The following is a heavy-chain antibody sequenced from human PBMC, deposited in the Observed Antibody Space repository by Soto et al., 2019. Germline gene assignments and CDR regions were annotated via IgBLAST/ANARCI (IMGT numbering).Heavy chain of an antibody. J-gene: IGHJ3*01. CDR1: GDSVRNTNYY. CDR3: GKRNSFAGHPLDF. D-gene: IGHD1-26*01. Sequence: SETLSLTCTVSGDSVRNTNYYWSWIRQPPGKGLEWIGYIYYTGATNYNPSLKSRVTISLDTSKNQFSLQLNSVTTADTAVYSCGKRNSFAGHPLDFWARGISDPVSS. V-gene: IGHV4-61*01. CDR2: IYYTGAT.